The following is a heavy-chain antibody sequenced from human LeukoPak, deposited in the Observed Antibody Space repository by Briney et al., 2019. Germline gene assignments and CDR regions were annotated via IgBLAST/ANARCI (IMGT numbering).Heavy chain of an antibody. D-gene: IGHD1-14*01. CDR3: ARGAMSARPEWFGP. CDR2: IRGDGSRQ. Sequence: GGSLRLSCAASGFTFSNYWMGWVRQAPGGGREWVANIRGDGSRQYYLDSVKGRFTISRDNAKNSLYLHMNSLTAADTAVYYCARGAMSARPEWFGPWGQGTLLTVSS. CDR1: GFTFSNYW. V-gene: IGHV3-7*01. J-gene: IGHJ5*02.